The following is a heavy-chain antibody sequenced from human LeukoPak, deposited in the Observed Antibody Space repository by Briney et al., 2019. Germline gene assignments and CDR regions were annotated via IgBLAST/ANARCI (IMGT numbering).Heavy chain of an antibody. V-gene: IGHV3-74*01. CDR2: INSDGSST. CDR1: GFSFSSYW. J-gene: IGHJ4*02. CDR3: ARDRDGYNSPLDY. D-gene: IGHD5-24*01. Sequence: GGSLRPSCAASGFSFSSYWMHWVRQAPGKGLVWVSRINSDGSSTSYADSVKGRFTISRDNAKNTLYLQMNSLRAEDTAVYYCARDRDGYNSPLDYWGQGTLVTVSS.